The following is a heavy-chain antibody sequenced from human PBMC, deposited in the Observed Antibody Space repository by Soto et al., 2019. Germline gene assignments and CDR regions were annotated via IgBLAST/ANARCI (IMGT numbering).Heavy chain of an antibody. D-gene: IGHD3-3*01. CDR2: IKSKTDGGTT. V-gene: IGHV3-15*07. CDR3: TTLFYDFWSGYPNYYYGMDV. CDR1: GFTFSNAW. J-gene: IGHJ6*02. Sequence: GGSLRLSCAASGFTFSNAWMNWVRQAPGKGLEWVGRIKSKTDGGTTDYAAPVKGRFTISRDDSKNTLYLQMNSLKTEDTAVYYCTTLFYDFWSGYPNYYYGMDVWGQGTTVTVSS.